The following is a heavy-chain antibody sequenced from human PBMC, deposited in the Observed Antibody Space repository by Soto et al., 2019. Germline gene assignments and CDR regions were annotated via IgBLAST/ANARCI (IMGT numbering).Heavy chain of an antibody. V-gene: IGHV4-31*03. J-gene: IGHJ1*01. D-gene: IGHD2-15*01. CDR2: TYYTGST. Sequence: PSETLSLTCSVSGASIRSGGYYWSWLRQSPGKGLEWIGHTYYTGSTFYSPSLKSRLTISLDTSKNQFSLDLRSVTAADTAMYYCARIEMDSIKWGRGTLVTVSS. CDR1: GASIRSGGYY. CDR3: ARIEMDSIK.